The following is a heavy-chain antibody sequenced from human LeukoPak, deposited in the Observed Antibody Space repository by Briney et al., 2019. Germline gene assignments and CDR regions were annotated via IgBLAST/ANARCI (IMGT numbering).Heavy chain of an antibody. CDR2: INPSGGST. J-gene: IGHJ5*02. D-gene: IGHD2-2*01. CDR3: ARDSVGCSSTSCYPGGWSDP. Sequence: GASVKVSCKASGYTFTSYYMHWVRQAPGQGLEWMGIINPSGGSTSYAQKFQGRVTMTRDTSTSTVYMELSSLRSEDTAVYYCARDSVGCSSTSCYPGGWSDPWGQGTLVTVSS. V-gene: IGHV1-46*01. CDR1: GYTFTSYY.